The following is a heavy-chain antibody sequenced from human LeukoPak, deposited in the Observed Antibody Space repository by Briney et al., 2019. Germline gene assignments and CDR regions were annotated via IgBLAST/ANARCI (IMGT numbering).Heavy chain of an antibody. Sequence: SETLSLTCAVYGGSFSGYYWSWIRQPPGKGLEWIGEINHSGGTNYNLSLKSRVTISVDTSKNQFSLKLSSVTAADTAVYYCARAVLRTIFGVVISGEWFDPWGQGTLVTVSS. J-gene: IGHJ5*02. CDR1: GGSFSGYY. CDR3: ARAVLRTIFGVVISGEWFDP. CDR2: INHSGGT. V-gene: IGHV4-34*01. D-gene: IGHD3-3*01.